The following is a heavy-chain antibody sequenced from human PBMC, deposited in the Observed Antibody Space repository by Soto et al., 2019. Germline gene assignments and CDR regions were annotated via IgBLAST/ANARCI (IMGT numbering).Heavy chain of an antibody. CDR3: AAYGGGYYDNDS. Sequence: ASVKVSCKASGYTFTSYAMHWVRQAPGQRLEWMGWINAGNGNTKYSQKFQGRVTITRDTSASTAYMELSSLRSEDTAVYYCAAYGGGYYDNDSGGQEPLVTVPS. V-gene: IGHV1-3*01. CDR2: INAGNGNT. CDR1: GYTFTSYA. D-gene: IGHD1-26*01. J-gene: IGHJ4*02.